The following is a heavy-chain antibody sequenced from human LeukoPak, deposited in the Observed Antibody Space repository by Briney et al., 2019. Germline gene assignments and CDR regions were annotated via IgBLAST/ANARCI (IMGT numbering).Heavy chain of an antibody. V-gene: IGHV3-15*01. D-gene: IGHD5/OR15-5a*01. CDR2: IKRKTDGGTT. CDR3: TSTLVL. J-gene: IGHJ4*02. Sequence: PGGSLRLSCAASGFTVSDAWMTWVRQAPGKGLEWVGRIKRKTDGGTTDYAAPVKGRFTISRDDSKNTLYLQMNSLKTEDTAVYYCTSTLVLRGQGTLVTVSS. CDR1: GFTVSDAW.